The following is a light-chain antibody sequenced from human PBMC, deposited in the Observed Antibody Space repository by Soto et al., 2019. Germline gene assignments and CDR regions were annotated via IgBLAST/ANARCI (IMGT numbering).Light chain of an antibody. J-gene: IGLJ1*01. CDR2: EVS. CDR1: SSDVSAYNY. CDR3: CSYETSSTYV. Sequence: QSVLTQPASVSGSPGQSITISCTGTSSDVSAYNYVSWYQQHPGKAPKLMIYEVSNRPSGVSNRFSASKSGNTASLTISGLQAEDEAEYYCCSYETSSTYVFGSGTKVTVL. V-gene: IGLV2-14*01.